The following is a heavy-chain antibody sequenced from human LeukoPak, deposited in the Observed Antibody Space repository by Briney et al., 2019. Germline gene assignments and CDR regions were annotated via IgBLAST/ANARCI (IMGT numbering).Heavy chain of an antibody. CDR1: GYTFTSYY. D-gene: IGHD3-22*01. CDR2: INPSGGST. V-gene: IGHV1-46*01. CDR3: ARGPYTHYHSSGGYYNWFDP. J-gene: IGHJ5*02. Sequence: ASVKVSCKASGYTFTSYYMHWVRQAPGQGLEWMGIINPSGGSTSYAQKFQGRVTITMSTSISTAYMELSSLTSENTAVYYCARGPYTHYHSSGGYYNWFDPWGQGTPVTVSS.